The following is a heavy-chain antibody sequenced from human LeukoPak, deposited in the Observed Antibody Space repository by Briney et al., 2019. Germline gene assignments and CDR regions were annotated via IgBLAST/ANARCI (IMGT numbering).Heavy chain of an antibody. CDR1: GYTFTSYD. CDR2: MNPNSGNT. Sequence: ASVKVSCKASGYTFTSYDINWVRQATGQGLEWMGWMNPNSGNTGYAQKFQGRVTMTRNTSISTAYMELSSLRSEDTAVYYCAKSSWGRYSVSGWPFDYWGQGTLVTVSS. V-gene: IGHV1-8*01. J-gene: IGHJ4*02. D-gene: IGHD6-19*01. CDR3: AKSSWGRYSVSGWPFDY.